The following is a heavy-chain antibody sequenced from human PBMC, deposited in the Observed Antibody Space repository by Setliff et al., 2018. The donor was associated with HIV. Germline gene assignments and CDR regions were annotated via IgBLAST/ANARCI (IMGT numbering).Heavy chain of an antibody. V-gene: IGHV3-7*01. CDR2: TKYDGSES. J-gene: IGHJ3*02. CDR3: ARAAAYFNFWTGYHPHAFDI. Sequence: GGSLRLSCVASGLTFNRYWMSWVRQVPGKGLEWVSNTKYDGSESYYVDSVKGRFIASTDNARNSLFLEMNSLRAEDTAVYYCARAAAYFNFWTGYHPHAFDIWGQGTMVTVSS. D-gene: IGHD3-3*01. CDR1: GLTFNRYW.